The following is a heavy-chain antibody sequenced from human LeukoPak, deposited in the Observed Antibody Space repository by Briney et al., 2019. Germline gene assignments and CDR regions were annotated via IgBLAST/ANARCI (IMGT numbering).Heavy chain of an antibody. CDR1: GYTLTELS. V-gene: IGHV1-69*06. Sequence: ASVKVSCKVSGYTLTELSMHWVRQAPGQGLEWMGGIIPIFGTANYAQKFQGRVTITADKSTSTAYMELSSLRSEDTAVYYCARGCSGGSCYFWGQGTLVTVSS. CDR2: IIPIFGTA. D-gene: IGHD2-15*01. J-gene: IGHJ4*02. CDR3: ARGCSGGSCYF.